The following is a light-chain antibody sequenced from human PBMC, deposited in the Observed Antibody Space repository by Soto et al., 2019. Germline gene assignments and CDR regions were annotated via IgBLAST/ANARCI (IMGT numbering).Light chain of an antibody. CDR2: LIS. V-gene: IGKV1-39*01. J-gene: IGKJ2*01. CDR1: QSVSTY. Sequence: DLQMTQSPPSLTASVGDRVTITCRASQSVSTYLNWYQQKPRKAPTLLISLISRRQSGVPSRFSGAGSETDFTLTITSLQPEDFATYFCQQIYSTYSFGQGTKVEMK. CDR3: QQIYSTYS.